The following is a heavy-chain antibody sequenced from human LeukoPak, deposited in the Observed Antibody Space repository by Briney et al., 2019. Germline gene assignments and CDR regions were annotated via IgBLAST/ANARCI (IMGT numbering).Heavy chain of an antibody. CDR2: IWYDGSNK. V-gene: IGHV3-33*01. J-gene: IGHJ4*02. Sequence: PGGSLRLSCAASGFTFSSYGMHWVRQAPGKGLEWVAVIWYDGSNKYYADSVKGRFTISRDNSKNTLYLQMNSLRAEDTAVYYCARGKGIVATAFDYWGQGTLVTVSS. CDR1: GFTFSSYG. CDR3: ARGKGIVATAFDY. D-gene: IGHD5-12*01.